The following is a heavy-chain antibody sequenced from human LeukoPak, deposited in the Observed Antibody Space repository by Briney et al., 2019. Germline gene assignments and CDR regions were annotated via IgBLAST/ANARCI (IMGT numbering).Heavy chain of an antibody. Sequence: ASVKVSCKASGYTFTSYDINWVRQATGQGLEWMGWMNPNSGNTGYAQKFQGRVTMTRNTSISTAYMELSSLRSEDTAVYYCARTRTYYDILTGYYKYYYYGMDVWGQRTTVTVPS. CDR1: GYTFTSYD. V-gene: IGHV1-8*01. J-gene: IGHJ6*02. D-gene: IGHD3-9*01. CDR2: MNPNSGNT. CDR3: ARTRTYYDILTGYYKYYYYGMDV.